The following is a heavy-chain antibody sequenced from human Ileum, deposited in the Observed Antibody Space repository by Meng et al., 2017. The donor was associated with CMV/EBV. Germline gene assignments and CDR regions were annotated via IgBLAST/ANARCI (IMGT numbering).Heavy chain of an antibody. Sequence: LSCAASGFTFGNSDIHWVRQPTGKGREWVSAIASTGDTYYLGSVKGRFTISRENAKSSLYLQMNSLRAEDTAVYFCVRGATGTGFDPWGQGTLVTVSS. J-gene: IGHJ5*02. V-gene: IGHV3-13*01. D-gene: IGHD3-10*01. CDR1: GFTFGNSD. CDR2: IASTGDT. CDR3: VRGATGTGFDP.